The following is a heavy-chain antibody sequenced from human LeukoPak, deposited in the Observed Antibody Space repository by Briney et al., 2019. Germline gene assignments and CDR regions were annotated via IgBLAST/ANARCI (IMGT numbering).Heavy chain of an antibody. CDR2: INHSGST. Sequence: PSETLSLTCAVYGGSFSGYYWSWIRQPPGKGLEWIGEINHSGSTNYNPSLKSRVTISVDTSKNQFSLKLSSVTAADTAVYYCARGGPDYVWGSYRYKTDYWGQGTLVTVSS. CDR1: GGSFSGYY. D-gene: IGHD3-16*02. V-gene: IGHV4-34*01. J-gene: IGHJ4*02. CDR3: ARGGPDYVWGSYRYKTDY.